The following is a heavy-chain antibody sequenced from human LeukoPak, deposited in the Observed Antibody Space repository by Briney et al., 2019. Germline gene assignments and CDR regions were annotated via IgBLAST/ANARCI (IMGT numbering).Heavy chain of an antibody. V-gene: IGHV1-69*05. CDR1: GGTFSSYA. J-gene: IGHJ4*02. CDR2: IIPIFGTA. Sequence: ASVKVFCKASGGTFSSYAISWVRQAPGQGLEWMGGIIPIFGTANYAQKFQGRVTITTDESTSTAYMELSSLRSEDTAVYYCARAFISFVVVTAFDYWGQGTLVTVSS. D-gene: IGHD2-21*02. CDR3: ARAFISFVVVTAFDY.